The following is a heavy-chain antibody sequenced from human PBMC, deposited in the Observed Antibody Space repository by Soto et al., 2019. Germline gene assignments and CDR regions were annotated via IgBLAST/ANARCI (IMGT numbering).Heavy chain of an antibody. CDR1: GFTFSSYS. V-gene: IGHV3-48*01. D-gene: IGHD6-13*01. Sequence: PGGSLRLSCAASGFTFSSYSMNWVRQAPGKGLEWASYISSSSNTIYYADSVKGRFTISRDNAKNSLYLQMNSLRAEDTAVYYCARSNRVAAAGTFYYGMDVWGQGTTVTVSS. J-gene: IGHJ6*02. CDR2: ISSSSNTI. CDR3: ARSNRVAAAGTFYYGMDV.